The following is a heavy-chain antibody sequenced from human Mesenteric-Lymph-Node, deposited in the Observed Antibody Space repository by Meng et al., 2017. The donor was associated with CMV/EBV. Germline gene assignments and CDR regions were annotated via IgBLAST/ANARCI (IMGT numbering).Heavy chain of an antibody. Sequence: GGSLRLSCAASGFTFSSYAMSWVRQAPGKGLEWVSVIYSGGSSTYYADSVKGRFTISRDNSKNTLYLQMNSLRAEDTAVYYCAKDPHPYYNILTGYYPAYFHHWGQGTLVTVSS. CDR2: IYSGGSST. J-gene: IGHJ1*01. V-gene: IGHV3-23*03. D-gene: IGHD3-9*01. CDR1: GFTFSSYA. CDR3: AKDPHPYYNILTGYYPAYFHH.